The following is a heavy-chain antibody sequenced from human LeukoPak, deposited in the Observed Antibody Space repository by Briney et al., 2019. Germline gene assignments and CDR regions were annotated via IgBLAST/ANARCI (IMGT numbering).Heavy chain of an antibody. J-gene: IGHJ5*02. CDR1: GFTFSNYY. Sequence: GGSLRLSCAASGFTFSNYYMTWIRQAPEKGLEWVSGISASGGSTYYADSVKGRFTISRDNSKNTLYLQVNSLRAEDTAVYYCAKEDSEGGPNWFDPWGQGTLVTVSA. CDR3: AKEDSEGGPNWFDP. CDR2: ISASGGST. V-gene: IGHV3-23*01. D-gene: IGHD1-14*01.